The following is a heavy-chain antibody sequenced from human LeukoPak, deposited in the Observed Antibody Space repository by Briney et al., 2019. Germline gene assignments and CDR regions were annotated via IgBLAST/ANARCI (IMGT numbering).Heavy chain of an antibody. CDR3: ATASDSSGHANFDS. D-gene: IGHD3-22*01. Sequence: ASVKVSCKVSGYTLNDLSIHWVRQAPAKGLEWMGGFDPEDEEAFYSQKFQGRVTMTEDTSTDTAYMELSSLRSEDTAIYFCATASDSSGHANFDSWGQGTLVRVSS. V-gene: IGHV1-24*01. CDR2: FDPEDEEA. CDR1: GYTLNDLS. J-gene: IGHJ4*02.